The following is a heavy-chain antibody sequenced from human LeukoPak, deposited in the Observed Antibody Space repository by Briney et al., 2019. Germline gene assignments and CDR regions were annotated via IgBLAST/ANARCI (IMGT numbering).Heavy chain of an antibody. CDR1: GGSISSNNW. CDR2: IYHSGSP. J-gene: IGHJ4*02. CDR3: VRESYSRYFDY. V-gene: IGHV4-4*02. Sequence: SGTLSLTCAVSGGSISSNNWWGWVRQPPGKGLEWIGEIYHSGSPNYNPSLKSRVTISVDKSRNHFSLNLSSVTAADTAVYYCVRESYSRYFDYWGQGSLVTVSS. D-gene: IGHD4-11*01.